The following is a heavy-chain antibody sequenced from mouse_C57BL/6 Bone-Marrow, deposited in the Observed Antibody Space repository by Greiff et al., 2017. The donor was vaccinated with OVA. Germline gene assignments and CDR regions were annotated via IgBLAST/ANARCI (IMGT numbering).Heavy chain of an antibody. V-gene: IGHV14-3*01. CDR1: GFNIKNTY. CDR2: IDPANGNT. CDR3: ARDYDYDYWYFDV. D-gene: IGHD2-4*01. Sequence: EVMLVESVAELVRPGASVKLSCTASGFNIKNTYMHWVKQRPEQGLEWIGRIDPANGNTKYAPKFQGKATITADTSSNTAYLQLSSLTSEDTAIYYCARDYDYDYWYFDVWGTGTTVTVSS. J-gene: IGHJ1*03.